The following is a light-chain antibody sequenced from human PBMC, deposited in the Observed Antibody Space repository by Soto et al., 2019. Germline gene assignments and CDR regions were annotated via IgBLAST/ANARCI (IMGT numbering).Light chain of an antibody. CDR3: QQYYSYPRT. CDR2: AAP. V-gene: IGKV1-8*01. J-gene: IGKJ1*01. CDR1: QGISSY. Sequence: AVPITPSSSSLSSSTRERVPITCRASQGISSYLAWYQQKPGKAPKLLIYAAPTLQSGVPSRFSGSGSGTDFTLTISCLQSEDFATYYCQQYYSYPRTFGQGTKVDIK.